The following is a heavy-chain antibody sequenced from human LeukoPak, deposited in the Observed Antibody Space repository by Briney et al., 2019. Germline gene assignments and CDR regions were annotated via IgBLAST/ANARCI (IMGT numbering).Heavy chain of an antibody. V-gene: IGHV3-49*04. Sequence: GGSLRHSCTASGFTFGDYAMSWVRQAPGKGLEWVGFIRSKAYGGTTEYAASVKGRFTISRDDSKSIAYLQMNSLKTEDTAVYYCTSFGYYSDAFDIWGQGTMVTVSS. CDR1: GFTFGDYA. CDR2: IRSKAYGGTT. D-gene: IGHD3-10*01. CDR3: TSFGYYSDAFDI. J-gene: IGHJ3*02.